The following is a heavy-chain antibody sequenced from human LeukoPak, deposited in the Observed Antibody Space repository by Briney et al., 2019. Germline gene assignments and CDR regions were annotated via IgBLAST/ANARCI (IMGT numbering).Heavy chain of an antibody. CDR1: GFTFSSYS. J-gene: IGHJ4*02. Sequence: GGSLRLSCAASGFTFSSYSMNWVRQSPGKGLEWVSSISNNNAIFYADSVKGRFTISRDNAWNSLSLQMFRLRVEDTAVYYCARENTRGGDLQYWGQGVRVTVSS. CDR2: ISNNNAI. CDR3: ARENTRGGDLQY. D-gene: IGHD2-21*02. V-gene: IGHV3-69-1*01.